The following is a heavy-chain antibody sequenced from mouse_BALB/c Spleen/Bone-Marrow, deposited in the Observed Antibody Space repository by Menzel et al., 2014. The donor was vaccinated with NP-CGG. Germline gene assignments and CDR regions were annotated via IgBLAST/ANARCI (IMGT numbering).Heavy chain of an antibody. D-gene: IGHD2-4*01. CDR2: IDPYDSET. J-gene: IGHJ3*01. CDR1: GYTFISYW. CDR3: ARGRDYDVFAY. V-gene: IGHV1-52*01. Sequence: VQLQQSGAELVRPGASVKLSCKASGYTFISYWMNWVKQRPEQGLEWIGRIDPYDSETHYNQKFKDKAILTVDKSSSTAYMQLSSLTSEDSAVYCCARGRDYDVFAYWGQGTLVTVSA.